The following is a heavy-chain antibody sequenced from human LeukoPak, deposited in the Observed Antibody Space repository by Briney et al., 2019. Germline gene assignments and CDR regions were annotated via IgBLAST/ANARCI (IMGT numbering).Heavy chain of an antibody. Sequence: PGGSLRLSCAASGFTFSSYSMNWVRQAPGKGLEGVSSISSSSSYIYYADSVKGRFTISRDNAKNSLYLQMNSLRAEDTAVYYCARFGSGYYQFDYWGQGTLVTVSS. V-gene: IGHV3-21*01. CDR3: ARFGSGYYQFDY. D-gene: IGHD3-22*01. CDR2: ISSSSSYI. CDR1: GFTFSSYS. J-gene: IGHJ4*02.